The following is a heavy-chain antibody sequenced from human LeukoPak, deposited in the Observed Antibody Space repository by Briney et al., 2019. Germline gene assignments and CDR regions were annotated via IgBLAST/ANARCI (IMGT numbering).Heavy chain of an antibody. J-gene: IGHJ4*02. CDR1: GFAFSSYD. CDR3: AKDVAVAGLADS. Sequence: QPGGSLRLSCAASGFAFSSYDMHCVRQAPGKGLEWVAVISYDGSHQYYIDSVKSRFTISRDNSKNRLFLQMSSLGPEDTAVYYCAKDVAVAGLADSGGQGILVTVSS. D-gene: IGHD6-19*01. CDR2: ISYDGSHQ. V-gene: IGHV3-30*18.